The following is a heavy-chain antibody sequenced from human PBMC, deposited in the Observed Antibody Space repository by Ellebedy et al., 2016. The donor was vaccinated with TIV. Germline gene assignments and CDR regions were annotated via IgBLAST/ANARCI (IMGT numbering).Heavy chain of an antibody. V-gene: IGHV3-30*18. Sequence: GESLKISCAASGFTFSDFGMHWVRQAPGKGLEWVAVISYDGSNEYSTDSVKGRFTISRDNSKSTLFLQMNSLGPDDSGVYYCAKDGATGTTGGMDVWGQGTTVTVSS. CDR2: ISYDGSNE. CDR3: AKDGATGTTGGMDV. J-gene: IGHJ6*02. D-gene: IGHD1-1*01. CDR1: GFTFSDFG.